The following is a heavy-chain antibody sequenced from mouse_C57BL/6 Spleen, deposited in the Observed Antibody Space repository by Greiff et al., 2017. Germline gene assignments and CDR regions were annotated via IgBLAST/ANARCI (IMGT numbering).Heavy chain of an antibody. CDR3: AEPVGVCGSSLWYVGV. CDR1: GFSLTSYG. J-gene: IGHJ1*03. D-gene: IGHD1-1*02. CDR2: IWGDGST. Sequence: VQLVESGPGLVAPSQCLSITCTVSGFSLTSYGVSWVRQPPGKGLEWLGVIWGDGSTNYHAALISRLSISKDNSKSQVYLKLNRLQTDDTSTYYGAEPVGVCGSSLWYVGVWGTGTTVTVSS. V-gene: IGHV2-3*01.